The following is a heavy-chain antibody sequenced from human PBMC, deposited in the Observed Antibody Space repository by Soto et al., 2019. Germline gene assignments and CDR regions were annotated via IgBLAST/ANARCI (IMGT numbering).Heavy chain of an antibody. D-gene: IGHD2-2*01. V-gene: IGHV1-3*04. CDR1: GYTFTNYS. J-gene: IGHJ5*02. CDR3: ARAGNCTSTTCFSGWLDP. CDR2: INTDNGYT. Sequence: QVQLVQSGAEVKKPGASVKVSCKASGYTFTNYSMHWVRQAPGQRLEWMGWINTDNGYTRDSERFQDRVTLTRDTSANTADMGLSSLTYEDKAFYYCARAGNCTSTTCFSGWLDPWGQGTLVTVSS.